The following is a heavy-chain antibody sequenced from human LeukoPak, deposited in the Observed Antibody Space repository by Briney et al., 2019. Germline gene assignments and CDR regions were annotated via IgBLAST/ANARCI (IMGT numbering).Heavy chain of an antibody. D-gene: IGHD6-6*01. J-gene: IGHJ4*02. Sequence: PGGSLRLSCAASGFTVSSNYMSWVRQAPGKGLEWVSSISSSSSYIYYADSVKGRFTISRDNAKNSLYLQMNSLRAEDTAVYYCASAENLYSSSDYWGQGTLDTVSS. CDR1: GFTVSSNY. CDR3: ASAENLYSSSDY. V-gene: IGHV3-21*01. CDR2: ISSSSSYI.